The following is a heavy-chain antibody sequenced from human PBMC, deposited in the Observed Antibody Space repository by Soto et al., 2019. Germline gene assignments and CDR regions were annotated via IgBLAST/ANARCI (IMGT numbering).Heavy chain of an antibody. CDR2: IYYSGST. V-gene: IGHV4-31*03. CDR3: ARYRGHPNCFDP. J-gene: IGHJ5*02. Sequence: SETLSLTCTVSGGSISSGGYYWSWIRQHPGKGLEWIGYIYYSGSTYYNPSLKSRVTISVDTSKNQFSLKLSSVTAADTAVYYCARYRGHPNCFDPWGQGTLVTVS. CDR1: GGSISSGGYY. D-gene: IGHD1-1*01.